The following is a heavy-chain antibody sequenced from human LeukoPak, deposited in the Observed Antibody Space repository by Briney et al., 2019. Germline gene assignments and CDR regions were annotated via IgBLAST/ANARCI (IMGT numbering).Heavy chain of an antibody. J-gene: IGHJ4*02. CDR2: FYYSGST. D-gene: IGHD6-19*01. V-gene: IGHV4-59*01. CDR1: GGSISGYY. CDR3: ARDYSGWYEFDY. Sequence: SETLSLTCTVSGGSISGYYWSWIRQPPGKGLEWIGYFYYSGSTNYNPFLKSRVTISVDTSKNQFSLKLSSVTAADTAMYYCARDYSGWYEFDYWGRGILVTVSS.